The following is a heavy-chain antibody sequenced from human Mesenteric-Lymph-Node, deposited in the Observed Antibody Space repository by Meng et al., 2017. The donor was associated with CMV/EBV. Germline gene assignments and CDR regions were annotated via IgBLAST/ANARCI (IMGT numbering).Heavy chain of an antibody. Sequence: GGSLRLSCAASGFTFSSYAMSWVRQAPGKGLEWVSAISGSGGSTYYADSVKGRFTISRDNSKNTLYLQMNSLRAEDTAVYYCAREGYCSSTSCKRGSYYYYGMDVWGQGTTVTVSS. CDR3: AREGYCSSTSCKRGSYYYYGMDV. V-gene: IGHV3-23*01. J-gene: IGHJ6*02. D-gene: IGHD2-2*01. CDR2: ISGSGGST. CDR1: GFTFSSYA.